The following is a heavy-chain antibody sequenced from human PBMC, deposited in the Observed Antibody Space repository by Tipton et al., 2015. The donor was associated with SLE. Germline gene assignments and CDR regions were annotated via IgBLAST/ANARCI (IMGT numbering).Heavy chain of an antibody. D-gene: IGHD6-13*01. CDR2: IYFSGST. J-gene: IGHJ6*03. CDR3: ARDGGAAAENYNYHMDV. Sequence: GLVKPSETPSLTCTVSGGSIFSSYWSWIRQPPGKGLEWIGCIYFSGSTNYNPSLRSRVTMSVDSSNSQFSLKLSSVTAADTAVYYCARDGGAAAENYNYHMDVWGIGTTVTVSS. V-gene: IGHV4-59*01. CDR1: GGSIFSSY.